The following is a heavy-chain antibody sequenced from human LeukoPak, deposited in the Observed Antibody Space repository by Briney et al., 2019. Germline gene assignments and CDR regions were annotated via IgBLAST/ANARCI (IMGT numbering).Heavy chain of an antibody. J-gene: IGHJ4*02. D-gene: IGHD3-22*01. Sequence: GASVKVSCKASGYTFTSYGISWVRQAPGQGLEWMGWINPNSGGTNYAQKFQGRVTMTRDTSISTAYMELSRLRSDDTAVYYCARNFDDSSGYPDYWGQGTLVTVSS. CDR3: ARNFDDSSGYPDY. CDR2: INPNSGGT. CDR1: GYTFTSYG. V-gene: IGHV1-2*02.